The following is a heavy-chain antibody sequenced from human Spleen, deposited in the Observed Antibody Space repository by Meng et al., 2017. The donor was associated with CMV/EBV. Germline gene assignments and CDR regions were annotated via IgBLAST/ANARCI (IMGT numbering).Heavy chain of an antibody. CDR2: VGSMRSTG. D-gene: IGHD3-16*01. Sequence: EYCRITFIDSNTCGIRWVPGKALEWLAYVGSMRSTGCYADSADAGYSLPRVHGKNSVYLQMDSLSGEGTAVYYCSSNGGFPGRLLYYWGQGTLVTVSS. CDR3: SSNGGFPGRLLYY. J-gene: IGHJ4*02. V-gene: IGHV3-11*01. CDR1: RITFIDSN.